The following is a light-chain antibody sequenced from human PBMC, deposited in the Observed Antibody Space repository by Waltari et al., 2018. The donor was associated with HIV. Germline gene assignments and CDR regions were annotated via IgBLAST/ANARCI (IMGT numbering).Light chain of an antibody. J-gene: IGKJ2*03. CDR2: GAS. Sequence: EIVMTQSPATLSVSPGERATLSCRASQSVNGNLAWYQQKPGQAPRLLIYGASTRATGIPARFSGGGSGTEFTLTISSLQSEDFAVYYCQHYNNWYSFGQGTKLQIK. CDR3: QHYNNWYS. V-gene: IGKV3D-15*01. CDR1: QSVNGN.